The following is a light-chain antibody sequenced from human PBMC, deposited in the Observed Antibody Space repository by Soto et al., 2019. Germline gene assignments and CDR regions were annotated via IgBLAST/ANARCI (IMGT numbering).Light chain of an antibody. J-gene: IGKJ5*01. V-gene: IGKV3-11*01. Sequence: IVLTQSPATLSLSPGERATLSXXXSQSVSSYLAWYQQKPGQAPRLLIYDXXNRATGIPARFSGSGSGTDFTLTISSLEPEDFAVYYCQQRSNWPPDFGQGTRLEIK. CDR1: QSVSSY. CDR3: QQRSNWPPD. CDR2: DXX.